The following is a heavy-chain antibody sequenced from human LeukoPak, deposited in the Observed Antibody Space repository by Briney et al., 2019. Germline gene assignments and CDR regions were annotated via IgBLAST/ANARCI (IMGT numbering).Heavy chain of an antibody. CDR3: VKVAWLGTVASYYFDS. V-gene: IGHV3-23*01. D-gene: IGHD4-23*01. CDR2: IRSGGDTT. CDR1: GFTFNNHA. Sequence: GGFLRLSCAASGFTFNNHAMSWVRQAPGKGLAWVSAIRSGGDTTYYADSVKGRFTISRDNSKNMVYLQMNSLRADDTAVYYCVKVAWLGTVASYYFDSWGQGTQVTVSS. J-gene: IGHJ4*02.